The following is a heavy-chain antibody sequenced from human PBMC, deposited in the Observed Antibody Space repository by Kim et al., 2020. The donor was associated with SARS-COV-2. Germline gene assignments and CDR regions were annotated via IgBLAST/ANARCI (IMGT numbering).Heavy chain of an antibody. V-gene: IGHV3-66*01. D-gene: IGHD3-3*01. CDR2: IYSGGTT. Sequence: GGSLRLSCAASGFTVSSNYMTWLRQAPGKGLEWVSLIYSGGTTSDPDPVVGSLTTSSDNSNNTPYLQMNSRRADDTAVVYCARGATDSVAAWSGDYYGM. CDR3: ARGATDSVAAWSGDYYGM. CDR1: GFTVSSNY. J-gene: IGHJ6*01.